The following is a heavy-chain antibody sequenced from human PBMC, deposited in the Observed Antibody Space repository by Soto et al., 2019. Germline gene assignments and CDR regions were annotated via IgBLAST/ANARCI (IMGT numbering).Heavy chain of an antibody. CDR2: IYYSGST. Sequence: PSETLSLTCTVSGGSISSGGYYWSWIRQHPGKGLEWIGYIYYSGSTYYNPSLKSRVTISVDTSKNQFSLKLSSVTAADTAVYYCARDSVLMGLDYWGQGTRVTVSS. J-gene: IGHJ4*02. CDR3: ARDSVLMGLDY. D-gene: IGHD3-9*01. V-gene: IGHV4-31*03. CDR1: GGSISSGGYY.